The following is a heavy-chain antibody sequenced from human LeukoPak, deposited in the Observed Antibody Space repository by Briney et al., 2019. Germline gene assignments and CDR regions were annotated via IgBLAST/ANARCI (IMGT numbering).Heavy chain of an antibody. V-gene: IGHV3-66*01. D-gene: IGHD6-13*01. CDR1: GFTVSSNY. CDR2: IYSGGST. J-gene: IGHJ6*02. Sequence: GGSLRLSCAASGFTVSSNYMSWVRQAPGKGLEWVSVIYSGGSTYYADSVKGRFTISRDNSKNTLYLQMNNLRAEDTAVYYCASKIGIAAADYYYYGMDVWGQGTTVTVSS. CDR3: ASKIGIAAADYYYYGMDV.